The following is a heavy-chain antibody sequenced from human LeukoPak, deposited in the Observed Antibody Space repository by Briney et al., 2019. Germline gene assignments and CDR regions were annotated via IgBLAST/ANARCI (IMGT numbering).Heavy chain of an antibody. CDR3: TRGGANYYDSSGFFDY. Sequence: GGSLRLSCTAAGFTFGDYAMSWFRQAPGKGLEWVGFIRSKAYGGTTEYAASVKGRFTISRDDSKSIAFLQMNSLKTEGTAVYYCTRGGANYYDSSGFFDYWGQGTLVTVSS. CDR2: IRSKAYGGTT. CDR1: GFTFGDYA. J-gene: IGHJ4*02. V-gene: IGHV3-49*03. D-gene: IGHD3-22*01.